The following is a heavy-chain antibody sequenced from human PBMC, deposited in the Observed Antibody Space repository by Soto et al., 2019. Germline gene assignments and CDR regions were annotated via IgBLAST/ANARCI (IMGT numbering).Heavy chain of an antibody. CDR1: GGSISSYY. J-gene: IGHJ4*02. D-gene: IGHD3-10*01. CDR2: IYYSGST. V-gene: IGHV4-59*08. CDR3: ARHEGPEFGELLTYFDY. Sequence: SETLSLTCTVSGGSISSYYWSWIRQPPGKGLEWIGYIYYSGSTNYNPSLKSRVTISVDTSKNQFSLKLSSVTAADTAVYYCARHEGPEFGELLTYFDYWGQGTLVTVSS.